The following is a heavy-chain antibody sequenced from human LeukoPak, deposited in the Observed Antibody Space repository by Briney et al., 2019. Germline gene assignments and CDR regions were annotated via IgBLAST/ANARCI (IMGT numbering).Heavy chain of an antibody. D-gene: IGHD2-2*02. V-gene: IGHV3-33*08. CDR2: IWYDGSNK. CDR1: GFTFNSYW. CDR3: ARGKVLYAAFDY. Sequence: GGSLRLSCAASGFTFNSYWMHWVRQAPGKGLEWVAVIWYDGSNKNYADSVKGRFTISRDNSKNTLYLQMNSLRAEDTAVYYCARGKVLYAAFDYWGQGTLVTVSS. J-gene: IGHJ4*02.